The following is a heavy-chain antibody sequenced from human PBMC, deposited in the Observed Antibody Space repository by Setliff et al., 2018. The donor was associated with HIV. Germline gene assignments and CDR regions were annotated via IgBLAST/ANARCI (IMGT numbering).Heavy chain of an antibody. V-gene: IGHV4-61*09. CDR1: GGSISSGSYY. Sequence: SETLSLTCTVSGGSISSGSYYWSWIRQPAGKGLEWIGHIYTSGSTNYNPSLKSRVTISVDTSKNQFSLKLSSVTATDTALYYCARAKFYYDSSGFFPLPAAFDFWGQGTMVTVSS. CDR2: IYTSGST. CDR3: ARAKFYYDSSGFFPLPAAFDF. J-gene: IGHJ3*01. D-gene: IGHD3-22*01.